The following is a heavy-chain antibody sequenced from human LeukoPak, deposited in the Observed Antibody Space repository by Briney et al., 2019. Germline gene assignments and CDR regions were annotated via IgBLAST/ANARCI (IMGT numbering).Heavy chain of an antibody. D-gene: IGHD5-18*01. CDR2: INHFGRT. J-gene: IGHJ4*02. CDR3: ARSYRAHQTFYSSHFFDY. CDR1: GGSFSGYY. Sequence: SETLSLTCAVYGGSFSGYYWNWIRQPLGKGLEWIGEINHFGRTKYNPSLKSRVTISGDTSKNQFSLKINSLTTADTAVYYCARSYRAHQTFYSSHFFDYWGQGTLVTVSS. V-gene: IGHV4-34*01.